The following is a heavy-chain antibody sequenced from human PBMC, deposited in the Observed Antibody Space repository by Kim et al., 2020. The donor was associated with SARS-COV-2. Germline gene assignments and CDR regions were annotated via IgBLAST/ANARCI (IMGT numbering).Heavy chain of an antibody. CDR3: ARHGDGYNWAFDY. D-gene: IGHD5-12*01. V-gene: IGHV5-51*01. CDR1: GYIFTSYG. CDR2: TYPGDSDT. Sequence: GESLKISCKVSGYIFTSYGIGWVRQMPGKGLEWMGITYPGDSDTRYSPSFQGQVTISVDKSISTAYLQWGTLKASDTGIYYCARHGDGYNWAFDYWGQGTLVTVSS. J-gene: IGHJ4*02.